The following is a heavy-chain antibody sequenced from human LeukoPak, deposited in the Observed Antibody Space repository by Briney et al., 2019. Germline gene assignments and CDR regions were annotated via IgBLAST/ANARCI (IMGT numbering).Heavy chain of an antibody. CDR2: ISSGGSTR. Sequence: AGGSLRLSCAASGFTFSTSNMNWVRQVPGKGLEWLSYISSGGSTRHYAHSVEGRFTISRDNAKNSPYLQMNSLRDDYTAVYYCANRGNYFLAAWGQGTLVTVSS. CDR3: ANRGNYFLAA. CDR1: GFTFSTSN. J-gene: IGHJ5*02. D-gene: IGHD1-7*01. V-gene: IGHV3-48*02.